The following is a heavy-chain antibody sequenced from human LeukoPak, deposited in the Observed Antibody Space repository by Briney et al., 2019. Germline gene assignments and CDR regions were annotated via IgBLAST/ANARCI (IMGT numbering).Heavy chain of an antibody. CDR2: INWNGGST. V-gene: IGHV3-20*04. D-gene: IGHD3-22*01. J-gene: IGHJ3*02. CDR1: GFSFDDYG. Sequence: GGSLRLSCAASGFSFDDYGMSWVRQAPGKGLEWVSGINWNGGSTGYADCVKGRFTISRDNAKNSLSLQMNSLRAGDTAVYYCVRGGYYDGRGAFDIWGQGTMVTVSS. CDR3: VRGGYYDGRGAFDI.